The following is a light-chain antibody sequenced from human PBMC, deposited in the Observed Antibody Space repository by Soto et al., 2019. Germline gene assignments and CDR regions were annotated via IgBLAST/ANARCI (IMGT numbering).Light chain of an antibody. V-gene: IGKV3-15*01. CDR2: NAF. CDR1: QGVGIT. CDR3: QRYNDWPLT. J-gene: IGKJ4*01. Sequence: EIVMTQSPATLSVSPGEGVTLSCRASQGVGITLAWYQQKPGQTPRLLIYNAFTRATGIPARFSGSGSGTEFTPTINSLQSEDSAVYYCQRYNDWPLTFGGGTKVEVK.